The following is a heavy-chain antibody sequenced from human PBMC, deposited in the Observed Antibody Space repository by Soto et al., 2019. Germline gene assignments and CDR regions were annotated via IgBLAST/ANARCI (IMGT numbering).Heavy chain of an antibody. V-gene: IGHV3-9*01. CDR2: ISWNSATL. J-gene: IGHJ4*02. CDR1: GFIFEDLA. D-gene: IGHD3-22*01. Sequence: EVQLVESGGGLVQPGGSVRLSCVGSGFIFEDLAMNWVRQVPGKGLEWVSGISWNSATLAYADSVKGRFIVSRDNAKNILYLQMNSMRPEDADLYYCAKDVGSYYYDTSAYLYDYWGQGTLVTVSS. CDR3: AKDVGSYYYDTSAYLYDY.